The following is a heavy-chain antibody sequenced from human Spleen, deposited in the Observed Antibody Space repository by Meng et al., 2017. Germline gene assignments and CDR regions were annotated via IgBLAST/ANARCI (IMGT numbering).Heavy chain of an antibody. J-gene: IGHJ4*02. D-gene: IGHD4-17*01. CDR3: ARRGPSYGLNYFDY. Sequence: GGSLRLSCAASRFTYSSYAMSWVRQAPGKGLEWVSAISGSGGTTYYADSVKGRFTISRDNSKNTLYLQMNSLRAEDTAVYYCARRGPSYGLNYFDYWGQGTLVTVSS. CDR2: ISGSGGTT. V-gene: IGHV3-23*01. CDR1: RFTYSSYA.